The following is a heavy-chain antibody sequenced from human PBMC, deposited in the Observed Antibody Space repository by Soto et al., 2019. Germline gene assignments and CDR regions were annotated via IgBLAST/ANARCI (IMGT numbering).Heavy chain of an antibody. J-gene: IGHJ6*02. Sequence: QVQMVESGGGVVPPGRSLRLSCAAYGFTFSRYGMHWVRQAPGKGLERVAVIPYDGSNKYYAESVKGRFTISRDNSKNTLYLQMNSLRADATAVYYCAKDYGRSYYYYGMDVWGQGTTVTVSS. CDR3: AKDYGRSYYYYGMDV. V-gene: IGHV3-30*18. CDR2: IPYDGSNK. D-gene: IGHD3-16*01. CDR1: GFTFSRYG.